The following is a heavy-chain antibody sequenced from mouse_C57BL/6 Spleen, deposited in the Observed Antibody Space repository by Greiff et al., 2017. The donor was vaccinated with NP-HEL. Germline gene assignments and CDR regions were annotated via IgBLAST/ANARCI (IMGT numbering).Heavy chain of an antibody. CDR3: ARNPLAMITTRGYAMDY. J-gene: IGHJ4*01. V-gene: IGHV2-9-1*01. CDR2: IWTGGGT. D-gene: IGHD2-4*01. CDR1: GFSLTSYA. Sequence: QVQLKQSGPGLVAPSQSLSITCTVSGFSLTSYAISWVRQPPGKGLEWLGVIWTGGGTNYNSALKSRLSISKDNSKSQGFLKMNSLQTDDTARYYCARNPLAMITTRGYAMDYWGQGTSVTVSS.